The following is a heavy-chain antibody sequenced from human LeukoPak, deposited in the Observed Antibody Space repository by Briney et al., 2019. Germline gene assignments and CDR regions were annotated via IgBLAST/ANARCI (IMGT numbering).Heavy chain of an antibody. CDR2: FNSGSGTI. CDR1: GFIFSTYS. V-gene: IGHV3-48*01. Sequence: GGSLRLSCAASGFIFSTYSMNWVRQAPGKGLEWISYFNSGSGTISYADSVKGRFTISRDNSKNTLYLQMNSLRVEDTAVYYCAKHHRMAARLVYFDYWGQGTLVTVSS. D-gene: IGHD6-6*01. J-gene: IGHJ4*02. CDR3: AKHHRMAARLVYFDY.